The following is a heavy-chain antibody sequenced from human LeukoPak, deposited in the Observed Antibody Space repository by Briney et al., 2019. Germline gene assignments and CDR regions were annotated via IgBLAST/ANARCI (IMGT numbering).Heavy chain of an antibody. CDR3: ARGRSNYYGMDV. D-gene: IGHD1-26*01. Sequence: SETLSLTCSVSDGSINSYYWNWIRRPPGKGLEWIGYIYYNGNTNYSPSLKSRVTMSVDTSKNLFSLKVSSVAAADTAVYYCARGRSNYYGMDVWGQGTTVTVSS. CDR2: IYYNGNT. V-gene: IGHV4-59*01. CDR1: DGSINSYY. J-gene: IGHJ6*02.